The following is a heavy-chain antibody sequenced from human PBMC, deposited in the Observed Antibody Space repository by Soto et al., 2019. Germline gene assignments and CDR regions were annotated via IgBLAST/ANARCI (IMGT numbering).Heavy chain of an antibody. D-gene: IGHD6-6*01. CDR1: GFTFDDYA. Sequence: EVQLVESGGGLVQPGRSLRLSCAASGFTFDDYAMHWVRQAPGKGLEWVSSINWNSGSIGYADSVKGRFTISRDNAKNSLYLQMNSLRAEDTGLYYCAKDDYSSSSGMDYWGQGTLVTVSS. CDR3: AKDDYSSSSGMDY. V-gene: IGHV3-9*01. CDR2: INWNSGSI. J-gene: IGHJ4*02.